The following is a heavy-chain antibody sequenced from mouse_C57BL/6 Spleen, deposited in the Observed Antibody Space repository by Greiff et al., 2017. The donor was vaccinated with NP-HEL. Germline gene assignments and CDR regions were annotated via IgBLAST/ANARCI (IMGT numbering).Heavy chain of an antibody. D-gene: IGHD1-1*02. CDR3: ARGGAYPGAY. CDR1: GYTFTDYY. CDR2: INPNNGGT. J-gene: IGHJ3*01. V-gene: IGHV1-26*01. Sequence: EVQLQQSGPELVKPGASVKISCKASGYTFTDYYMNWVKQSHGKSLEWIGDINPNNGGTSYNQKFKGKATLTVDKSSSTAYMELRSLTSEDSAVYYCARGGAYPGAYWGQGTLVTVSA.